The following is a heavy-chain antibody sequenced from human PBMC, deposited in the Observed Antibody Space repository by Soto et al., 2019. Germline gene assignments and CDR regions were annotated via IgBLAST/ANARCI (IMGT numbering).Heavy chain of an antibody. D-gene: IGHD2-15*01. Sequence: EVQLVESGGGLVKPGGSPRLSCAASGFSFSTYSMSWVRQAPGKGLEWVSSISSSSSSSSYIYYADSLKGRFTISRDNANNSLYLQMSSLRAEDTAVYYCASGSWWGPFDYWGQGTLVTVSS. CDR1: GFSFSTYS. CDR2: ISSSSSSSSYI. J-gene: IGHJ4*02. V-gene: IGHV3-21*01. CDR3: ASGSWWGPFDY.